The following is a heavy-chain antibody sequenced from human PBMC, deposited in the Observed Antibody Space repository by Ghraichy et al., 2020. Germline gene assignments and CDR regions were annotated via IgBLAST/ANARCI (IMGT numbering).Heavy chain of an antibody. D-gene: IGHD3-9*01. CDR2: IYYSGST. CDR1: GGSISSSSYY. V-gene: IGHV4-39*01. Sequence: SETLSLTCTVSGGSISSSSYYWGWIRQPPGKGLEWLGSIYYSGSTYYNPSLKSRVTISVDTSKNQFSLKLSSVTAADTAVYYWARQDGYDILTGSPYDYDYWGQGTLVTVSS. CDR3: ARQDGYDILTGSPYDYDY. J-gene: IGHJ4*02.